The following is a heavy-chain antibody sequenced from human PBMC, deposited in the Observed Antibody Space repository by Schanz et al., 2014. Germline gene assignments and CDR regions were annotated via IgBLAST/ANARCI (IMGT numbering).Heavy chain of an antibody. V-gene: IGHV3-23*01. J-gene: IGHJ4*02. Sequence: DVHLMESGGGLVQPGGSLRLSCAGSGFTFSSYAMNWVRQAPGKGLEWVSGISGSGVITYYEDSVKGRFTISRDNSKNTLYLQMNSLRAEDTAIYYCAKYRYSVFDFDYWGQGTLVTVSS. D-gene: IGHD3-16*02. CDR3: AKYRYSVFDFDY. CDR1: GFTFSSYA. CDR2: ISGSGVIT.